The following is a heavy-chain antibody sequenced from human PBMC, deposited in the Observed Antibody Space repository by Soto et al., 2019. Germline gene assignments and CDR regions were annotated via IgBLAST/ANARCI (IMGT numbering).Heavy chain of an antibody. J-gene: IGHJ4*02. Sequence: QMQLVESGGGVVQPGRSLRLSCAASGFTFSNYGMHWLRQAPGKGLEWVAIIWYDGSNKYYADSVKGRFTISRDNSENTVYLQMNSLRAEDTAVYYCAAGEPLHYRGQGTLVTVSS. V-gene: IGHV3-33*01. CDR1: GFTFSNYG. CDR2: IWYDGSNK. CDR3: AAGEPLHY. D-gene: IGHD3-10*01.